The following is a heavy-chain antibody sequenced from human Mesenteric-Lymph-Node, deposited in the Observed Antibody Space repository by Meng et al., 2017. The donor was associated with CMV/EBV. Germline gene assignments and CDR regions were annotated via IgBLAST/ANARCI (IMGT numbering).Heavy chain of an antibody. CDR2: ISGDNIYI. J-gene: IGHJ3*02. CDR3: ARSSGAFDI. D-gene: IGHD6-25*01. V-gene: IGHV3-21*01. CDR1: GFTFSSYR. Sequence: GESLKISCAASGFTFSSYRMNWVRQAPGKGLEWVSSISGDNIYIYHADSVKGRFTISRDNAKNSLYLQMNSLRVEDTAVYYCARSSGAFDIWGQGTMVTVSS.